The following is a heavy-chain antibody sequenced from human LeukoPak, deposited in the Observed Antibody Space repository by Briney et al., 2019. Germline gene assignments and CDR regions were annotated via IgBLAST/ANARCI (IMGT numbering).Heavy chain of an antibody. CDR3: ARQIAYYYDSSGSFDL. D-gene: IGHD3-22*01. Sequence: PGGSRRLSCAASGFTFTNYRMHWVRQAPGKGLVWVSRINSDGSSFSYVDSVKGRFTISRDNAKNTVYLQMNSLRAEDTAVYYCARQIAYYYDSSGSFDLWGHGTMVTVSS. CDR1: GFTFTNYR. V-gene: IGHV3-74*01. CDR2: INSDGSSF. J-gene: IGHJ3*01.